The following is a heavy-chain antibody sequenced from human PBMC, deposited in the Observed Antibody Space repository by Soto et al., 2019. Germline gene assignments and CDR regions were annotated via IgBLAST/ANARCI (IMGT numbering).Heavy chain of an antibody. Sequence: QVQLVQSGAEVKNPGASVKVSCKASGYTFTSYGIGWARQAPGQGLEWMGWINTYNGNTNYAQNVQGRVTLTTDTSTSTADMELMSLRSNDTAIYYCAMVDFYLTPSPQDVWGQGTTVIVSS. CDR3: AMVDFYLTPSPQDV. CDR1: GYTFTSYG. CDR2: INTYNGNT. V-gene: IGHV1-18*01. D-gene: IGHD3-3*01. J-gene: IGHJ6*02.